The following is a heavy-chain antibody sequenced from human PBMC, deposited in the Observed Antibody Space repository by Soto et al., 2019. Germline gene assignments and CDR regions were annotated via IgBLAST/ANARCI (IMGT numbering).Heavy chain of an antibody. J-gene: IGHJ3*02. CDR1: GGSFSTYS. CDR3: AITYGDDVVGAFDI. CDR2: IIPIFGTS. Sequence: QVQLVQSGAEVKKPGSSVKVSCKASGGSFSTYSISWVRQAPGQGLEWMGGIIPIFGTSNYAQKFQGRVTITADKSTNTAYMELSSLRSEDTAVYYCAITYGDDVVGAFDIWGQGTMVTVSS. D-gene: IGHD4-17*01. V-gene: IGHV1-69*06.